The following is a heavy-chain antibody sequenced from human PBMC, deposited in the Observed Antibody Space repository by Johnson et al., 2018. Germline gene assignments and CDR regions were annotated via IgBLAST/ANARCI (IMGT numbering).Heavy chain of an antibody. D-gene: IGHD3-10*01. CDR1: GYSFTSYW. J-gene: IGHJ3*02. Sequence: VELVQSGAEVKKPGESLKILCKGSGYSFTSYWIGWVRQMPGKGLEWMGIIYPGDSDTRYSPSFQGQVTISAAKSISPASLQRSRLKASDTAMYYWARPSTMFRAFDIWGQGTMVTVSS. CDR3: ARPSTMFRAFDI. V-gene: IGHV5-51*03. CDR2: IYPGDSDT.